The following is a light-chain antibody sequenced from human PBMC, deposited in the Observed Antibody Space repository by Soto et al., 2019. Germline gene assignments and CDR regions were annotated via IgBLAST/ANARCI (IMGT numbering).Light chain of an antibody. CDR1: SSDVGSYNL. CDR3: CSYAGSSTLVV. Sequence: QSALTQPASVSGSPGQSITISCTGTSSDVGSYNLVSWYQQHPGKAPKLMIYEGSKRPSGVSNRFSGSKSGNTASLTISGLQAEDEDDDYYCSYAGSSTLVVFGGGTKLTVL. V-gene: IGLV2-23*01. J-gene: IGLJ2*01. CDR2: EGS.